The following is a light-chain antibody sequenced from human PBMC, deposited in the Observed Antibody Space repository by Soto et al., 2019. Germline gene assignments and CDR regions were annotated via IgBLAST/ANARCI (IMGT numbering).Light chain of an antibody. V-gene: IGLV2-14*03. CDR2: DVS. J-gene: IGLJ2*01. CDR3: SSYSGSSTPVV. Sequence: QSVLTQPASVSGSPGQSITISCTGTSSDVGGYNYVSWYQQHPGKAPKLMIYDVSHRPSGISNRFSGSKSGNTASLTISGLQAEDEADYYCSSYSGSSTPVVFGGGTKVTVL. CDR1: SSDVGGYNY.